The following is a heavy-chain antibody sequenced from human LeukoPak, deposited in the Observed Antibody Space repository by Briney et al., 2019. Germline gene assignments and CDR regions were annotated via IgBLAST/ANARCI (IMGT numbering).Heavy chain of an antibody. V-gene: IGHV3-7*01. D-gene: IGHD3-10*01. CDR3: ARDLRGRVDY. Sequence: GGSLRLSCAASGFTFSTYNMNWVRQAPGKGLEWVANINQYESEKYYVDSVKGRFTISRDNAKNSLYLQMNSLRAEDTAVYYCARDLRGRVDYWGQGTLVTVSS. J-gene: IGHJ4*02. CDR2: INQYESEK. CDR1: GFTFSTYN.